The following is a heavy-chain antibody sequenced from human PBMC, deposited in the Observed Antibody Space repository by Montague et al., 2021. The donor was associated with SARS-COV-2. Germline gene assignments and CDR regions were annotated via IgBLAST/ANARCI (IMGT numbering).Heavy chain of an antibody. CDR2: IYDSGST. V-gene: IGHV4-39*02. J-gene: IGHJ3*02. CDR1: GGSISSTNYY. D-gene: IGHD2-2*01. Sequence: SETLSLTCTVSGGSISSTNYYWDWIRQPPGKGLEWIGSIYDSGSTYYNPSLKSRVTISVDTSTNHFSLKLTSVTAADTAVYYCARPGRELPPVASTTGGFDNWGQGTMVTVSS. CDR3: ARPGRELPPVASTTGGFDN.